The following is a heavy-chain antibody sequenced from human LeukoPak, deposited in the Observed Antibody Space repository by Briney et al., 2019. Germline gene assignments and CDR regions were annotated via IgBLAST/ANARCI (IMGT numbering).Heavy chain of an antibody. CDR1: GYTFTSYD. V-gene: IGHV1-8*03. J-gene: IGHJ6*03. CDR2: MNPNSGNT. Sequence: ASVKVSCKASGYTFTSYDINWVRQATGQGLEWMGWMNPNSGNTGYAQKFQGRVTITRNTSISTAYMELRSLRSDDTAVYYCARSPGGYYYYYYYMDVWGKGTTVTVSS. CDR3: ARSPGGYYYYYYYMDV.